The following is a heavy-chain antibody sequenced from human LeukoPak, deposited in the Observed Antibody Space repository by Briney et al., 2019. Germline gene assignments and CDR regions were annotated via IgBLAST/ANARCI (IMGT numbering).Heavy chain of an antibody. CDR1: GYSFTSYW. J-gene: IGHJ4*02. CDR3: ARLDIVATISGRNKDAYFDY. CDR2: IYPGDSDT. Sequence: GESLKISCKGSGYSFTSYWIGWVRQMPGKGLEWMGIIYPGDSDTRYSPSFQGQVTISADKSISTAYLQWSSLKASDTAMYYCARLDIVATISGRNKDAYFDYWGQGTLVTVSS. D-gene: IGHD5-12*01. V-gene: IGHV5-51*01.